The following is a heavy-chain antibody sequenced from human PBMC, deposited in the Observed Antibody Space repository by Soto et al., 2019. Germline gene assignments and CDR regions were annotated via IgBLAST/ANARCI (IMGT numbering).Heavy chain of an antibody. CDR2: IYSGGST. D-gene: IGHD3-22*01. J-gene: IGHJ1*01. CDR3: ARDRVESGYPEYFQH. CDR1: GFTVSSNY. V-gene: IGHV3-53*01. Sequence: EVQLVESGGGLIQPGGSLRLSCAASGFTVSSNYMSWGRQAPGQGLEWVSVIYSGGSTYYADSVKGRFTISRDNSKNTLYLQMHSLRAEDTAVYYCARDRVESGYPEYFQHWGQGTLVTVSS.